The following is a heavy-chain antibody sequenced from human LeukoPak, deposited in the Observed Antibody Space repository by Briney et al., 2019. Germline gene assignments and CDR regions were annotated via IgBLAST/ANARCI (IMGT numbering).Heavy chain of an antibody. D-gene: IGHD5-18*01. J-gene: IGHJ4*02. Sequence: GGSLRLSCAASGFTFSGYWMSWVRQAPGKGLEWVANIRQNGSETFYADSVRGRFTISRDNAKNSQYLQMNSLRVEDTAVYYCARWANSIDYWGQGALVTVSS. V-gene: IGHV3-7*01. CDR3: ARWANSIDY. CDR1: GFTFSGYW. CDR2: IRQNGSET.